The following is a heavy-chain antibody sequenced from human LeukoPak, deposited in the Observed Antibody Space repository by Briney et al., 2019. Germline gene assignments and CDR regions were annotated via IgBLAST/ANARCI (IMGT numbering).Heavy chain of an antibody. J-gene: IGHJ3*02. CDR1: DGSISSSSYY. Sequence: SETLSLTSTVSDGSISSSSYYWGWIRQPPEKGLAWSGTIYYSGSTYYSPSLKSRVAISVDTSKNQFSLKLSSVTAADTAVYYCANYCSSSSCHIRRAFDIWGQGTMVTVSS. D-gene: IGHD2-2*02. CDR2: IYYSGST. V-gene: IGHV4-39*01. CDR3: ANYCSSSSCHIRRAFDI.